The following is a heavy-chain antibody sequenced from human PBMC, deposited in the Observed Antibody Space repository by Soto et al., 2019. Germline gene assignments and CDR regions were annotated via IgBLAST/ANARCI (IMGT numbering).Heavy chain of an antibody. Sequence: EVQLLESGGGLVQPGGSLRLSCAASGFTFSSYAMSWVRQAPGKGLEWVSAISGSGGSTYYADSVKGRFTISRDNSKNTLYLQMNSLRAEDTAVYYCAKGRLGYRSIAAAGTPDYWGQGTLVTVSS. CDR1: GFTFSSYA. D-gene: IGHD6-13*01. CDR2: ISGSGGST. CDR3: AKGRLGYRSIAAAGTPDY. J-gene: IGHJ4*02. V-gene: IGHV3-23*01.